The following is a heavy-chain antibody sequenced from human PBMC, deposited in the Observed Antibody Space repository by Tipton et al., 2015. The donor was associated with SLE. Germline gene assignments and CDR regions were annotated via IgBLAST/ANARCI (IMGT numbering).Heavy chain of an antibody. CDR3: AKDKSPNSSGWYYFDY. CDR2: ISGSGGST. D-gene: IGHD6-19*01. V-gene: IGHV3-23*01. CDR1: GFTFSSYA. J-gene: IGHJ4*02. Sequence: SLRLSCAASGFTFSSYAMSWVRQAPGKGLEWVSAISGSGGSTYYTDSVKGRFTISRDNSKNTLYLQMNSLRAEDTAVYYCAKDKSPNSSGWYYFDYWDQGTLVTVSS.